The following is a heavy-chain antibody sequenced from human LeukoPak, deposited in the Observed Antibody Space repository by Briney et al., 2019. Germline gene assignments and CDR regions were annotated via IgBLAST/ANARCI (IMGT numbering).Heavy chain of an antibody. CDR2: INHSGST. CDR3: ARAPIGAKSHDAFDI. V-gene: IGHV4-34*01. Sequence: SETLCLTCAVYGGSFSGYYWSWIRQPPGKGLEWIGKINHSGSTNYNPSLKSRVTISVDTSKNQFSLKLSSVTAADTAVYYCARAPIGAKSHDAFDIWGQGTMVTVSS. D-gene: IGHD4/OR15-4a*01. J-gene: IGHJ3*02. CDR1: GGSFSGYY.